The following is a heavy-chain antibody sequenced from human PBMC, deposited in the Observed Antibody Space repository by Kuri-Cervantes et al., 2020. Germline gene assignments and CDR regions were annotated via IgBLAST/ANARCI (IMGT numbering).Heavy chain of an antibody. Sequence: ASVKVSCKASGYTFTSYYMHWVRQAPGQGLEWMGIINPSGGSTSYAQKFQGRVTMTRDTSASTAYMELSSLRSEDTAVYYCARDPEYSSGWHLNKFDYWGQGTLVTVSS. CDR3: ARDPEYSSGWHLNKFDY. D-gene: IGHD6-19*01. V-gene: IGHV1-46*01. J-gene: IGHJ4*02. CDR2: INPSGGST. CDR1: GYTFTSYY.